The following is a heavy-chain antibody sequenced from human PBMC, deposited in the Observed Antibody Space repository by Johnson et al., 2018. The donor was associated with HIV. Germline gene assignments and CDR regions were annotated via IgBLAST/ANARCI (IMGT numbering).Heavy chain of an antibody. D-gene: IGHD6-13*01. V-gene: IGHV3-30*02. J-gene: IGHJ3*02. CDR3: AKVGIGPGDAFDI. Sequence: QVQLVESGGGVVQPGGSLRLSCAASGFTFSSYGMHWVRQAPGKGLEWVAFIRYDGSNKYYADSVKGRFTISINNSKNTLYLQMNSLIAEDTAVYYCAKVGIGPGDAFDIWGQGTMVTVSS. CDR1: GFTFSSYG. CDR2: IRYDGSNK.